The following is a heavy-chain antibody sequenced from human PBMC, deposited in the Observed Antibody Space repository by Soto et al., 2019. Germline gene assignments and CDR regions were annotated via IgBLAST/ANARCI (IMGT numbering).Heavy chain of an antibody. CDR2: IYYSGST. CDR1: GGSISSGGYY. Sequence: PSETLSLTCTVSGGSISSGGYYWSWIRQHPGKGLEWIGYIYYSGSTYYNPSLKSRVTISVDTSKNRFSLKLSSVTAADTAVYYCAREGRYGDYDWGQGTLVTVS. J-gene: IGHJ4*02. D-gene: IGHD4-17*01. CDR3: AREGRYGDYD. V-gene: IGHV4-31*03.